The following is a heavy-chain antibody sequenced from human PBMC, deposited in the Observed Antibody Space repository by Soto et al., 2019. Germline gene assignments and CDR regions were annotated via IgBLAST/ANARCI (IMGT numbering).Heavy chain of an antibody. CDR1: GGTFSSYA. Sequence: QVQLVQSGAEVKKPGSSVKVSCKASGGTFSSYAISWVRQAPGQVLEWIGGIIPIFGTANYAQKFQGRVTITADESTSTAYMDLSSLGSEDTAVSYCARAGYSSGWYQHYGMDVWGQGTTGTVAS. CDR2: IIPIFGTA. V-gene: IGHV1-69*01. CDR3: ARAGYSSGWYQHYGMDV. D-gene: IGHD6-19*01. J-gene: IGHJ6*02.